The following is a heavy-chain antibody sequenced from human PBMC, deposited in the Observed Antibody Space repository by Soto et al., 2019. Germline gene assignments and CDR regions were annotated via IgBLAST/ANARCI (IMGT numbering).Heavy chain of an antibody. CDR3: ARGVTYYDFWSGYPQMYYFDY. Sequence: PGESLKISCKGSGYSFTSYWISWVRQMPGKGLEWMGRIDPSDSYTNYSPSFQGHVTISADKSISTAYLQWSSLKASDTAVYYCARGVTYYDFWSGYPQMYYFDYWGQGTLVTVPQ. D-gene: IGHD3-3*01. CDR1: GYSFTSYW. CDR2: IDPSDSYT. J-gene: IGHJ4*02. V-gene: IGHV5-10-1*01.